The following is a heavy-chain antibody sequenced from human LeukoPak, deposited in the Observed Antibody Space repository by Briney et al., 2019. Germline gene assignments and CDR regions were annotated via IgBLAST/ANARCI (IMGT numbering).Heavy chain of an antibody. D-gene: IGHD3-10*01. CDR3: ARRRGLWFGESDLGY. CDR2: INHSGST. CDR1: GGSISSSSYY. Sequence: SETLSLTCTVSGGSISSSSYYWSWIRQPPGKGLEWIGEINHSGSTNYNPSLKSRVTISVDTSKNQFSLKLSSVTAADTAVYYCARRRGLWFGESDLGYWGQGTLVTVSS. J-gene: IGHJ4*02. V-gene: IGHV4-39*07.